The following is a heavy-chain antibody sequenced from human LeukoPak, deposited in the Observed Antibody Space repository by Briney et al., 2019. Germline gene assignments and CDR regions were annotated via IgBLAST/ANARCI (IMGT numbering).Heavy chain of an antibody. Sequence: GGSLRLSCAASGFTFDDYAMHWVRQAPGKGLECVSLISWDGDSTYYADSVKGRFTISRDNAKKPLYLQMNSLRDDDTAVYYCARNLGYCVGEKCHYFDPWGQGTLVTVSS. CDR3: ARNLGYCVGEKCHYFDP. J-gene: IGHJ5*02. V-gene: IGHV3-43D*03. CDR1: GFTFDDYA. CDR2: ISWDGDST. D-gene: IGHD2-21*01.